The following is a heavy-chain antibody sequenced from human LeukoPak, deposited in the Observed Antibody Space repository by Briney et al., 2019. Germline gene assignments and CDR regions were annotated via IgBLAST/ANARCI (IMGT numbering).Heavy chain of an antibody. CDR3: AKLGSDLSITMIVVVHFDY. D-gene: IGHD3-22*01. J-gene: IGHJ4*02. CDR2: ISGSGGST. V-gene: IGHV3-23*01. CDR1: GFTFSSYA. Sequence: GGSLRLSCAASGFTFSSYAMSWVRQAPVKGLEWVSAISGSGGSTYYADSVKGRFTISRDNSKNTLYLQMNSLRAEDTAVYYCAKLGSDLSITMIVVVHFDYWGQGTLVTVSS.